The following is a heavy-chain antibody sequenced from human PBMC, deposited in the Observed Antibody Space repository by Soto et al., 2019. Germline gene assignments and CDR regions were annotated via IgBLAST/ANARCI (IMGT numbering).Heavy chain of an antibody. V-gene: IGHV3-30*04. D-gene: IGHD3-10*01. CDR2: ISKDGSHK. CDR3: ARSRSGAVADYFDF. Sequence: PGGSLRLSCAASGFSFSRYAIHWVRQAPGKGLEWVAVISKDGSHKYYLESVKGRFTISRDNSKNILSLQMNSLRDEDTAVYYCARSRSGAVADYFDFWGQGTLVTVPQ. CDR1: GFSFSRYA. J-gene: IGHJ4*02.